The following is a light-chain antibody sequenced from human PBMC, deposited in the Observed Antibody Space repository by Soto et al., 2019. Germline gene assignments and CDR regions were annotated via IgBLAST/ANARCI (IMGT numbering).Light chain of an antibody. CDR3: QSYDSSLSGYV. V-gene: IGLV1-40*01. CDR2: ENN. Sequence: QSVLTQPHSVSAAPGQRVTISCTGSSSNIGAGYEAHWYQQVPGTAPKLLIYENNNRPSGVPDRFSGSKSGTSASLAITGLQAEDEAEYYCQSYDSSLSGYVFGTGTKVTVL. CDR1: SSNIGAGYE. J-gene: IGLJ1*01.